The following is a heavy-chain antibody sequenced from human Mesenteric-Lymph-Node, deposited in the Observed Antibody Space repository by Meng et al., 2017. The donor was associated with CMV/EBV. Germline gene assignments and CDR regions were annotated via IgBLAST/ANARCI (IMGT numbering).Heavy chain of an antibody. V-gene: IGHV3-21*06. CDR1: GFTFGSHS. CDR3: ARDPNLRDRGWLDP. J-gene: IGHJ6*02. Sequence: GSLKISCAASGFTFGSHSMNWVRQAPGKGLEWVSSISDTSGDIYYADSVKGRFTISRDNAKNSLYLQMNSLRVEDTAVYYCARDPNLRDRGWLDPWGQGTTVTVSS. CDR2: ISDTSGDI. D-gene: IGHD6-19*01.